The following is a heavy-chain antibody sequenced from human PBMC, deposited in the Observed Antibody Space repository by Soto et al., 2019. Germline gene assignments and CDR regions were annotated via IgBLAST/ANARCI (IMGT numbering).Heavy chain of an antibody. CDR1: GGSITSGGYY. J-gene: IGHJ4*02. V-gene: IGHV4-31*03. Sequence: QVQLQESGPGLVKPSQNLSLPCTVSGGSITSGGYYWSWIRQHPGKGLEWLGYIYYSGSTYSNPSLKSRVSISAETTQNQFSLKLRSFTAADTAVYYCARVPPSRYCIGWSCHSHYFDSWGQGNLVTVSS. D-gene: IGHD2-15*01. CDR2: IYYSGST. CDR3: ARVPPSRYCIGWSCHSHYFDS.